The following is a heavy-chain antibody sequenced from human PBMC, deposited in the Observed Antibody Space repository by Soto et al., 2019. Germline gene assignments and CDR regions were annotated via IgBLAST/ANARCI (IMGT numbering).Heavy chain of an antibody. D-gene: IGHD6-25*01. J-gene: IGHJ3*02. CDR1: GFTFSSYW. CDR3: ARIREAAATGGAFDI. Sequence: GGSLRLSCAASGFTFSSYWMHWVRQAPGKGLVWVSRINSDGSSTSYADSVKGRFTISRDSSENTLFLEMNSLRAEDTAVYYCARIREAAATGGAFDIWGQGSVVTVSS. V-gene: IGHV3-74*01. CDR2: INSDGSST.